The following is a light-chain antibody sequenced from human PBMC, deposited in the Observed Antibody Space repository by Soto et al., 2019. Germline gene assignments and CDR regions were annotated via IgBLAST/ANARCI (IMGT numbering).Light chain of an antibody. J-gene: IGLJ3*02. V-gene: IGLV4-69*01. CDR1: SGHSSYA. CDR2: LISDGSH. CDR3: ETWGTGIRV. Sequence: QAVVTQSPSASASLGASVKLTCTLSSGHSSYAIAWHQQQPEKGPRYLMKLISDGSHSKGDGIPDRFSGSSSGAERYLTISSLQAEEEADYYCETWGTGIRVFGGGTKVTVL.